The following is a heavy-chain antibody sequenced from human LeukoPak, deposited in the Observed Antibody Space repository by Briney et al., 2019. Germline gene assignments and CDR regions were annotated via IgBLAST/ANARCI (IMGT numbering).Heavy chain of an antibody. CDR2: IYYSGST. CDR1: GGSISSYY. Sequence: PSETLSLTRTVSGGSISSYYWSWIRQPPGKGLEWIGYIYYSGSTNYNPSLKSRVTISVDTSKNQFSLKLRSVTAADTAVYYCARVTGYMIEDYFDYWGQGILVTVSS. D-gene: IGHD3-9*01. V-gene: IGHV4-59*01. CDR3: ARVTGYMIEDYFDY. J-gene: IGHJ4*02.